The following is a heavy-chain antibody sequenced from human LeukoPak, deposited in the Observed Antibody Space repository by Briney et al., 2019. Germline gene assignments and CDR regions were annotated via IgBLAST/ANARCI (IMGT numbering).Heavy chain of an antibody. CDR2: IGISSGNT. V-gene: IGHV3-48*04. CDR1: GFPFSDYS. Sequence: GGSLRLSCTASGFPFSDYSMNWVRQAPGKGLEWISYIGISSGNTKYADSVKGRFTISADNARNSLYLQMNSLRVEDTAVYYFSRDHNYPFDNWGQGTLVSVS. CDR3: SRDHNYPFDN. D-gene: IGHD1-1*01. J-gene: IGHJ4*02.